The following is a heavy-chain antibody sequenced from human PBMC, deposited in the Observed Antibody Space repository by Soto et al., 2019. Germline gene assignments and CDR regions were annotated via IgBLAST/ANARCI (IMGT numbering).Heavy chain of an antibody. J-gene: IGHJ3*02. Sequence: EVQLVESGGGLVQPGGSLRLACTASGFIVSDTYVNWVRQAPGKGLEWVSVISNRGDPHYADSVRGRFSLSRDISDNTLHLHMNNLRVEDTSVYYCAREPRYCRGGSCSITGDAYDIWGQGTMVTVSS. CDR2: ISNRGDP. D-gene: IGHD2-15*01. V-gene: IGHV3-66*01. CDR3: AREPRYCRGGSCSITGDAYDI. CDR1: GFIVSDTY.